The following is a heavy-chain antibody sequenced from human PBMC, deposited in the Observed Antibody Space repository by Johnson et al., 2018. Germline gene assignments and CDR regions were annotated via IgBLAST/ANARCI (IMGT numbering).Heavy chain of an antibody. J-gene: IGHJ1*01. CDR3: ARHGEKYCQH. CDR1: GGSFSGYY. V-gene: IGHV4-34*01. CDR2: INHSGIT. D-gene: IGHD7-27*01. Sequence: QVQLQQWGAGLLKPSETLSLTCAVYGGSFSGYYWSWIRQPPGKGLEWIGEINHSGITNYNPSLKSRVPISVDTSKNQFSLKLSSVTAADTAVYYCARHGEKYCQHWGQGTLVTVSS.